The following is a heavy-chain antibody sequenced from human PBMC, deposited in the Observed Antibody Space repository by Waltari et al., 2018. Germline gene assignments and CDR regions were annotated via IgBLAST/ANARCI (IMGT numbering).Heavy chain of an antibody. Sequence: EVQLVESGGGLVQPGGSLRLSCAASGFTFSNYSMNWVRQAPGKGLEWVSYISSGSSTSYYADSVKGRFTLSRDNAKNSLFLQMNSLRAGDTAVYYCAREANCSSTTCYLGQIDFWGQGTLVSVSS. D-gene: IGHD2-2*01. V-gene: IGHV3-48*01. J-gene: IGHJ4*02. CDR2: ISSGSSTS. CDR3: AREANCSSTTCYLGQIDF. CDR1: GFTFSNYS.